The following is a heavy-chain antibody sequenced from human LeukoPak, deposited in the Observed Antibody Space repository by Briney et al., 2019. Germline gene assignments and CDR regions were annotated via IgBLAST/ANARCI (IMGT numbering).Heavy chain of an antibody. CDR2: IYHRGTA. V-gene: IGHV4-59*01. J-gene: IGHJ4*02. D-gene: IGHD3-10*01. CDR3: ARAGDFYVSGSYLGY. CDR1: GGSISSYY. Sequence: SETLSLACTASGGSISSYYWTWIWQPPGKGLERIGYIYHRGTANYNPSLKSRVTVSVDTSKNQFSLTLSSVTAADAAVYYFARAGDFYVSGSYLGYWCQGTLVTVSS.